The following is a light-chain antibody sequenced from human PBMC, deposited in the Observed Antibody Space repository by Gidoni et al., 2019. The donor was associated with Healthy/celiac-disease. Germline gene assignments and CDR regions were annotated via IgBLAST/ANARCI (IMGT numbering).Light chain of an antibody. Sequence: DIQMTQSPSSLSASVGDRVTITCRAGQSISSYLNWYQQKPGKAPQLLIYAASSLQSGVPSSFSGSGSGTDFTLTISSLQPEDFATYYCQQSYSTPYTFGQGTKLEIK. CDR1: QSISSY. J-gene: IGKJ2*01. V-gene: IGKV1-39*01. CDR3: QQSYSTPYT. CDR2: AAS.